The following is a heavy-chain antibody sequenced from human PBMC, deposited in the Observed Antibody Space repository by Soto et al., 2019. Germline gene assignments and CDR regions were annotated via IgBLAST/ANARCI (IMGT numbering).Heavy chain of an antibody. V-gene: IGHV3-21*01. CDR2: ITSGRDYI. J-gene: IGHJ4*02. D-gene: IGHD3-9*01. Sequence: EVQLVESGGGLVNSGGSLRLSCAASGFTFSSYTMNWVRQAPGKGLEWVAFITSGRDYIYYADSVKGRFTISRDDANNSLFLQMSSLRAEDTAVYYCTREHVVTIFRRGQRGSFDNWSQGTLVTVSS. CDR3: TREHVVTIFRRGQRGSFDN. CDR1: GFTFSSYT.